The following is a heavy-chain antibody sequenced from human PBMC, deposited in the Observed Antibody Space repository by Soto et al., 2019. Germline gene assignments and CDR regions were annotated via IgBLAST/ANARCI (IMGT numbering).Heavy chain of an antibody. CDR3: AGAAYHSSSLFDY. Sequence: PGESLKISCKGSGYRFTSYWNGWVRQMPGKGLEWMGIIYPGDSDTRYSPSFQGQVTISADKSISTAYLQWSSLKVSDTAMNYCAGAAYHSSSLFDYWGQGTLVTVSS. V-gene: IGHV5-51*01. D-gene: IGHD5-18*01. CDR2: IYPGDSDT. J-gene: IGHJ4*02. CDR1: GYRFTSYW.